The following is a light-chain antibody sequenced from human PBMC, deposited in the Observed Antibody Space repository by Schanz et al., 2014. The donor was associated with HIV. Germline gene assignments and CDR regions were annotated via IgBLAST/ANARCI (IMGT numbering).Light chain of an antibody. Sequence: QSVLTQPPSVSGAPGQRVTISCTGSSSNIGAGYDVHWYQQLPGTAPKLLIYGNSNRPSGVPDRFSGSKSGTSASLAISGLRSDDEADYYCAAWDDSLRGVFGGGTKLTVL. CDR2: GNS. CDR1: SSNIGAGYD. CDR3: AAWDDSLRGV. V-gene: IGLV1-40*01. J-gene: IGLJ3*02.